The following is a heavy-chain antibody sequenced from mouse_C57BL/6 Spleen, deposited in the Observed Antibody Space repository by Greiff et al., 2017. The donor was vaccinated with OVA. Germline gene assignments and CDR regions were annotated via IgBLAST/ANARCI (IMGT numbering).Heavy chain of an antibody. CDR2: ISNGGGST. J-gene: IGHJ2*01. D-gene: IGHD4-1*01. V-gene: IGHV5-12*01. CDR3: ARQRGTGTFDY. Sequence: EVKLVESGGGLVQPGGSLKLSCAASGFTFSDYYMYWVRQTPEKRLEWVAYISNGGGSTYYPDTVKGRFTISRDNAKNTLYLQMSRLKSEDTAMYYCARQRGTGTFDYWGQGTTLTVSS. CDR1: GFTFSDYY.